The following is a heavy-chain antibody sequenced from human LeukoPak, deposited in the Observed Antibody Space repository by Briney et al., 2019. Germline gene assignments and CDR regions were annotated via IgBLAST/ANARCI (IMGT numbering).Heavy chain of an antibody. CDR2: ISGSGGST. V-gene: IGHV3-23*01. CDR1: GFTFSSYA. J-gene: IGHJ4*02. CDR3: AKVNDYVWGSYRNYPWDYFDY. Sequence: PGGSLRLSCAASGFTFSSYAMTWVRQAPGRGLEWVSAISGSGGSTYYADSVKGRFTISRDNSKNTLYLLMNSLRAEDAAIYHCAKVNDYVWGSYRNYPWDYFDYWGQGTLVTVSS. D-gene: IGHD3-16*02.